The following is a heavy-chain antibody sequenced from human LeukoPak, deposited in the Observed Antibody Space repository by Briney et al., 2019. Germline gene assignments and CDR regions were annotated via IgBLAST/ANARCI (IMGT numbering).Heavy chain of an antibody. CDR1: GGSISSGGYY. J-gene: IGHJ6*02. Sequence: PSETLSLTCTVSGGSISSGGYYWSWIRQHPGKGLEWIGHIYYSGSTYYNPSLKSRVTISVDTSKNQFSLKLSSVTAADTAVYYCARQVVVPAAIQYYYYGMDVWGQGTTVTVSS. V-gene: IGHV4-31*03. CDR2: IYYSGST. D-gene: IGHD2-2*01. CDR3: ARQVVVPAAIQYYYYGMDV.